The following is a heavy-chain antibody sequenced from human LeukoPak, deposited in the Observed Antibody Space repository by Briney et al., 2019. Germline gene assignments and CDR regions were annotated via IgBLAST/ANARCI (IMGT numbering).Heavy chain of an antibody. V-gene: IGHV4-59*01. CDR2: IYYSGST. J-gene: IGHJ5*02. D-gene: IGHD6-6*01. CDR1: GGSISSYY. Sequence: SETLSLTCTVSGGSISSYYWSWIRQPPGKGLEWIGYIYYSGSTNYNPSLKSRVTISVDTSKNQFSLKLSSVTAADTAVYYCARSSIAARYGFDPWGQGTLVTVSS. CDR3: ARSSIAARYGFDP.